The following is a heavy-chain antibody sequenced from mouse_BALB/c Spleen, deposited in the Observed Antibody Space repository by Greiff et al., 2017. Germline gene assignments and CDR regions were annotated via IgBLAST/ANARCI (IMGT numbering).Heavy chain of an antibody. CDR3: ARDGIYYGNHGDAMDY. CDR1: GYTFTSYT. Sequence: VQLQQSGAELARPGASVKMSCKASGYTFTSYTMHWVKQRPGQGLEWIGYINPSSGYTNYNQKFKDKATLTADKSSSTAYMQLSSLTSEDSAVYYCARDGIYYGNHGDAMDYWGQGTSVTVSS. D-gene: IGHD2-1*01. CDR2: INPSSGYT. V-gene: IGHV1-4*01. J-gene: IGHJ4*01.